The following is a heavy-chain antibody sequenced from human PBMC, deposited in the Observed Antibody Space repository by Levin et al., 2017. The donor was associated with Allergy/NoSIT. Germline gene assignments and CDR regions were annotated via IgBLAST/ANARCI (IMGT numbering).Heavy chain of an antibody. CDR3: AKSPDPGDIVVVPAAFGPDY. Sequence: GGSLRLSCAASGFTFSSYGMHWVRQAPGKGLEWVAVISYDGSNKYYADSVKGRFTISRDNSKNTLYLQMNSLRAEDTAVYYCAKSPDPGDIVVVPAAFGPDYWGQGTLVTVSS. V-gene: IGHV3-30*18. J-gene: IGHJ4*02. CDR1: GFTFSSYG. CDR2: ISYDGSNK. D-gene: IGHD2-2*01.